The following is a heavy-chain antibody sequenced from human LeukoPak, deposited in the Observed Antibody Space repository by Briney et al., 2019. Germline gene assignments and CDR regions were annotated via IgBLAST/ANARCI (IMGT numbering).Heavy chain of an antibody. CDR2: ISSSSSTI. J-gene: IGHJ5*02. V-gene: IGHV3-48*01. CDR3: ASHGDYVYNWFDP. Sequence: GGSLRLSCAASGFTFSSYSMNWVRQAPGKGLEWVSYISSSSSTIYYADSVKGRFPISRDNAKNSLYLQMNSLRAEDTAVYYCASHGDYVYNWFDPWGQGTLVTVSS. D-gene: IGHD4-17*01. CDR1: GFTFSSYS.